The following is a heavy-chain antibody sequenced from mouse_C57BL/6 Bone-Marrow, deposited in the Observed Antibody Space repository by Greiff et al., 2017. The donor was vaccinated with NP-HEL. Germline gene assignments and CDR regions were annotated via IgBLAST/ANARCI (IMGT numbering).Heavy chain of an antibody. D-gene: IGHD2-4*01. Sequence: DVMLVESGGGLVQPGESLKLSCESNEYEFPSHDMSWVRKTPEKRLELVAAINSDGGSTYYPDTMERRFIISRDNTKKTLYLQMSSLRSEDTALYYCARRAYDYGWFAYWGQGTLVTVSA. V-gene: IGHV5-2*03. J-gene: IGHJ3*01. CDR1: EYEFPSHD. CDR3: ARRAYDYGWFAY. CDR2: INSDGGST.